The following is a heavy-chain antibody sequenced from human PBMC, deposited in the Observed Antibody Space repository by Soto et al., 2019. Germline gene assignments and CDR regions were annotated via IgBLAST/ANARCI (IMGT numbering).Heavy chain of an antibody. CDR1: GFTFSSYA. CDR3: ARDKGLLRFLEWSYGMDV. D-gene: IGHD3-3*01. CDR2: ISYDGSNK. J-gene: IGHJ6*02. V-gene: IGHV3-30-3*01. Sequence: QVQLVESGGGVVQPGRSLRLSCAASGFTFSSYAMHWVRQAPGKGLEWVAVISYDGSNKYYADSVKGRFTISRDNSKNTLYLQMNSLRAEDTAVYYCARDKGLLRFLEWSYGMDVWGQGTTVTVSS.